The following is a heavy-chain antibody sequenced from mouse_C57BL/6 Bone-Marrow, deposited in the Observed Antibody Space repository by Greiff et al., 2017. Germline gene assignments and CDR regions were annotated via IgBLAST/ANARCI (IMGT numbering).Heavy chain of an antibody. J-gene: IGHJ2*01. CDR3: AQPFIYYGNYLDY. D-gene: IGHD2-1*01. V-gene: IGHV1-7*01. CDR2: INPSSGYT. CDR1: GYTFTSYW. Sequence: QVQLQQSGAELAKPGASVKLSCKASGYTFTSYWMHWVKQRPGQGLEWIGYINPSSGYTKYNQKFKDKATLTADKSSSTAYMQLSSLTYEDSAVYYCAQPFIYYGNYLDYWGQGTTLTVSS.